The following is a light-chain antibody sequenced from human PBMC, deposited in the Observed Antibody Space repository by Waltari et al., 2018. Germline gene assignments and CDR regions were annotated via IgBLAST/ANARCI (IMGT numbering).Light chain of an antibody. J-gene: IGLJ1*01. CDR1: SSDVGGYNY. Sequence: QSALTQPASVSGSPGQSITISCTGTSSDVGGYNYVSWYQQHPGKGPKLMIYEVSHRPSGVSNRFSGSTSGNTASLTISGLQAEDEADYYCSSYTSSFYVFGTGTKVTVL. V-gene: IGLV2-14*01. CDR2: EVS. CDR3: SSYTSSFYV.